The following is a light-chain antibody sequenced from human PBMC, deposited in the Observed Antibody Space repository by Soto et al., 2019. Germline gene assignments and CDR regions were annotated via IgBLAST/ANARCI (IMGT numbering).Light chain of an antibody. CDR3: QQRHMWPIT. CDR2: DAY. CDR1: QYVSSGY. J-gene: IGKJ5*01. V-gene: IGKV3D-20*02. Sequence: VLTQSPGTLSLSPGESATLPCRASQYVSSGYLAWYQQKPGQAPRLLIYDAYNRATGIPPRFSGSGSGTDFTLTISSLEPEDSAVYYCQQRHMWPITFGQGTRLEIK.